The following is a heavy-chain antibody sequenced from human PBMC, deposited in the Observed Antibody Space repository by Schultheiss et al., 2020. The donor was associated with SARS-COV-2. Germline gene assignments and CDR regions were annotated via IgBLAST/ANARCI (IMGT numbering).Heavy chain of an antibody. CDR1: GYSFTSYW. J-gene: IGHJ5*02. CDR2: IYPGDSDT. CDR3: ALVPAAIRELNWFDP. Sequence: GGSLRLSCKGSGYSFTSYWIGWVRQMPGKGLEWMGIIYPGDSDTRYSPSFQGQVTISADKSISTAYLQWSSLKASDTAMYYSALVPAAIRELNWFDPWGQGTLV. V-gene: IGHV5-51*01. D-gene: IGHD2-2*01.